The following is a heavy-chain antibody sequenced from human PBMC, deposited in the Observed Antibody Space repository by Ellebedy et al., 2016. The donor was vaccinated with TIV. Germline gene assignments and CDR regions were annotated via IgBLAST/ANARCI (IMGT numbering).Heavy chain of an antibody. CDR2: FYSGGST. CDR3: TRKTDTGTSGDY. Sequence: PGGSLRLSCAPSGVTVGNNFMSWVRQAPEKGLKWVSLFYSGGSTAYADSVKGRFTISRNSSKNTLYLQMNRLRAEDTAMYYCTRKTDTGTSGDYWGQGTPVTVSS. D-gene: IGHD1-1*01. CDR1: GVTVGNNF. J-gene: IGHJ4*02. V-gene: IGHV3-53*01.